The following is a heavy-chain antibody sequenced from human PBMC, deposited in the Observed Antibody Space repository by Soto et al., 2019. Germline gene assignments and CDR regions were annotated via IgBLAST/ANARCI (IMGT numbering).Heavy chain of an antibody. Sequence: PSETLSLTCTVSGGSISSYYWSWIRQPPGKGLECIGYIYYSGSTNYNPSLKSRVTISVDTSKNQFSLKLSSVTAADTAVYYCARTVAGDYYDSSGYYSKPAEQYYYCYGMDVWGQGTTVTVSS. J-gene: IGHJ6*02. CDR1: GGSISSYY. V-gene: IGHV4-59*01. CDR2: IYYSGST. CDR3: ARTVAGDYYDSSGYYSKPAEQYYYCYGMDV. D-gene: IGHD3-22*01.